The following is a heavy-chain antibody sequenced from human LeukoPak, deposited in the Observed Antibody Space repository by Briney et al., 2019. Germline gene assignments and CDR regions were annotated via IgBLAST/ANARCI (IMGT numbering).Heavy chain of an antibody. D-gene: IGHD6-19*01. J-gene: IGHJ5*02. CDR3: ARNRADSSGLNWFDP. CDR2: INPNSGGP. V-gene: IGHV1-2*02. Sequence: ASVKVSCKASGYTFTGYYMHWVRQAPGQGLEWMGWINPNSGGPNYAQKFQGRVTMTRDTSISTAYMELSRLRSDDTAVYYCARNRADSSGLNWFDPWGQGTLVTVSS. CDR1: GYTFTGYY.